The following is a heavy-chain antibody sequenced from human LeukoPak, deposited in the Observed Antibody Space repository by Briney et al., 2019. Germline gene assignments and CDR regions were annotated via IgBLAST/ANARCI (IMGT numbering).Heavy chain of an antibody. D-gene: IGHD2-2*01. CDR1: GFTFSDYY. Sequence: GGSLRLSCAASGFTFSDYYMSWIRQAPGKGLGWVSYISSSGSTIYYADSVKGRFTISRDNAKNSPYLQMNSLRAEDTAVYYCARVKVPAASSVFDYWGQGTLVTVSS. J-gene: IGHJ4*02. CDR2: ISSSGSTI. CDR3: ARVKVPAASSVFDY. V-gene: IGHV3-11*04.